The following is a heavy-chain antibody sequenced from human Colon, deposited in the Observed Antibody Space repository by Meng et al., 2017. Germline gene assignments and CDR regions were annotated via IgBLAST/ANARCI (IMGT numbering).Heavy chain of an antibody. CDR2: ASYSGST. J-gene: IGHJ4*02. CDR3: SRWAGGREFPDY. CDR1: GDSISSSTYC. Sequence: QLQRQESGPGLVKPSETLFLTGTVAGDSISSSTYCWCWIRQPPGKGLEWIGCASYSGSTYYDPSLTSRVAVSVDTSKNQFSLILSSVTAADTAVYYCSRWAGGREFPDYWGQGTLVTVSS. D-gene: IGHD5-24*01. V-gene: IGHV4-39*01.